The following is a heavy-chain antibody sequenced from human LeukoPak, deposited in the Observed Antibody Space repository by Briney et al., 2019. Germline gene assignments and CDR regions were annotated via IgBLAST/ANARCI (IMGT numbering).Heavy chain of an antibody. Sequence: SVKVSCKASGGTFSSYAISWVRQAPGQGLEWMGGIIPIFGTANYAQKFQGRVTITADESTSTAYMELSSLRSEDTAVYYCASDLAVAGTSWFDPWGQGTLVTVSS. V-gene: IGHV1-69*13. CDR2: IIPIFGTA. J-gene: IGHJ5*02. D-gene: IGHD6-19*01. CDR1: GGTFSSYA. CDR3: ASDLAVAGTSWFDP.